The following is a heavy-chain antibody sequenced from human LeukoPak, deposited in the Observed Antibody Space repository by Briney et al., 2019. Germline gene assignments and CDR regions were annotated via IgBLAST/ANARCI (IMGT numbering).Heavy chain of an antibody. Sequence: SETLSLTCTVSGGSISSYYWSWIRQPPGKGLEWIGYIYYSGSTNYNPSLKSRVTISVDTSKNQFSLKLSSVPAADTAVYYCARRTGSAWDNYGDYVGPFDYWGQGTLVTVSS. CDR3: ARRTGSAWDNYGDYVGPFDY. CDR2: IYYSGST. D-gene: IGHD4-17*01. V-gene: IGHV4-59*08. J-gene: IGHJ4*02. CDR1: GGSISSYY.